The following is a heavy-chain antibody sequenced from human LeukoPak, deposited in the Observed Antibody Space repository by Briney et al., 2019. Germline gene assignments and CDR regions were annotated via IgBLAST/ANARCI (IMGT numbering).Heavy chain of an antibody. J-gene: IGHJ5*02. V-gene: IGHV1-18*04. CDR1: GYTFTGYY. CDR2: ISAYNGNT. D-gene: IGHD6-19*01. CDR3: ARGPIAVAGTPLGLLFDP. Sequence: GASVKVSCKASGYTFTGYYMHWVRQAPGQGLEWMGWISAYNGNTNYAQKLQGRVTMTTDTSTSTAYMELRSLRSDDTAVYYCARGPIAVAGTPLGLLFDPWGQGTLVTVSS.